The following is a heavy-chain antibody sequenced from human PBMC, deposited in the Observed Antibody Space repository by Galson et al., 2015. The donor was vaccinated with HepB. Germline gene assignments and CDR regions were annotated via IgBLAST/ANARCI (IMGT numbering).Heavy chain of an antibody. CDR1: GFTFSSYG. Sequence: SLRLSCAASGFTFSSYGMHWVRQAPGKGLEWVALLSYDGSNKYFADSVKGRFTISRDNSKNTLYPQMNSLRAEDTAVYYCARDQGGDYYDSSGVLENWGQGTLVTVSS. D-gene: IGHD3-22*01. V-gene: IGHV3-30*03. CDR3: ARDQGGDYYDSSGVLEN. CDR2: LSYDGSNK. J-gene: IGHJ4*02.